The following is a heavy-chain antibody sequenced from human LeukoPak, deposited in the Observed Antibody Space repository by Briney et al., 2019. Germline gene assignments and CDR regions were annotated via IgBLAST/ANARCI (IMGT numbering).Heavy chain of an antibody. D-gene: IGHD3-9*01. J-gene: IGHJ4*02. V-gene: IGHV4-38-2*02. Sequence: PSETLSLTCTVSGYSISSGYYWGWVRQPPGKGLEWIGSIYHSGSTYYNPSLKSRVTISLDTSKNQFSLNLSSVTAADTAVYYCARGKAWYYDILTGAHPSYLDYWGQGTLVTVSS. CDR2: IYHSGST. CDR1: GYSISSGYY. CDR3: ARGKAWYYDILTGAHPSYLDY.